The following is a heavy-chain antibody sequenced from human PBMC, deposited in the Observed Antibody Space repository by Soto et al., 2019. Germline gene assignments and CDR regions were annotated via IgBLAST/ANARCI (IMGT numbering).Heavy chain of an antibody. J-gene: IGHJ4*02. CDR3: AKSIVAVAGPVDY. V-gene: IGHV3-23*01. CDR1: GFTFSSYA. CDR2: ISGSGGST. Sequence: EVQLLESGGGLVQPGASLRLSCAASGFTFSSYAMSWVRQAPGKGLEWVSTISGSGGSTHYADSVKGQFTISRDNSKNMLYLQVNSRRAEDTAVYYCAKSIVAVAGPVDYWGQGTLVTVSS. D-gene: IGHD6-19*01.